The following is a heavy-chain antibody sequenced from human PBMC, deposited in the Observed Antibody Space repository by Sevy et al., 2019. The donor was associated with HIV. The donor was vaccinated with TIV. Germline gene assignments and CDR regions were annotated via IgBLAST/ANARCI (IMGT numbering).Heavy chain of an antibody. CDR2: IYYSGIT. CDR1: GGSVSGHY. V-gene: IGHV4-59*02. J-gene: IGHJ4*02. D-gene: IGHD6-13*01. Sequence: SETLSLTCTVSGGSVSGHYWTWIRQPPGKGLEWIGYIYYSGITNYNPSLKSRVTMSVDTSKNQVSLKLTSVTAADTAVYYCARGGAGYGTNWGQGTLVTVSS. CDR3: ARGGAGYGTN.